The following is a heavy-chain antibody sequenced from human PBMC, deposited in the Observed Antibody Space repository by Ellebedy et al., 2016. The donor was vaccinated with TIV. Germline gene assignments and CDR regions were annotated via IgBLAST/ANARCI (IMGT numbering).Heavy chain of an antibody. CDR3: ARDGSNYYDSSSYDYTFDF. J-gene: IGHJ4*02. V-gene: IGHV3-21*01. D-gene: IGHD3-22*01. Sequence: GESLKISXAASGFTFSGYSMNWVRQAPGKGLEWVSSISSGSSYMYFADSVKGRFTISRDNAKNSLYLQLNSLRAEDTAVYFCARDGSNYYDSSSYDYTFDFWGQGTLVTVSS. CDR2: ISSGSSYM. CDR1: GFTFSGYS.